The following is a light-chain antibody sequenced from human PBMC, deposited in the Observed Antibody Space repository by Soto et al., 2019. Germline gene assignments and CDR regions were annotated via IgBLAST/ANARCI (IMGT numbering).Light chain of an antibody. J-gene: IGLJ1*01. CDR2: SNN. V-gene: IGLV1-44*01. CDR1: SSNIGSNT. CDR3: AARDNYMNGFYD. Sequence: QSALTQPPSASGTPGQRVTISCSGSSSNIGSNTVNWYQQLPGTAPKLLIYSNNQRPSGVPDRFSGSKSGTSASLAISGLQSEDEAYYDCAARDNYMNGFYDSGTRTKDT.